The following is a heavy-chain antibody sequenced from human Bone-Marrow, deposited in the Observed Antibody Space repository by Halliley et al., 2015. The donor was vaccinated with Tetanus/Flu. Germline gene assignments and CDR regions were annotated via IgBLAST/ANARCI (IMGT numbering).Heavy chain of an antibody. CDR2: IFPIFGTV. CDR1: GGSFSDYA. J-gene: IGHJ4*02. CDR3: ARLLDYCETGHC. Sequence: QLVQSGADMKKPGSSVKISCKSSGGSFSDYAVSWVRQAPGQGLEWMGNIFPIFGTVTYAQKFQGRVSITADASTTTAYMQLSSLTSDDTAVFFCARLLDYCETGHCWGQGTLVTVSS. V-gene: IGHV1-69*18. D-gene: IGHD3-22*01.